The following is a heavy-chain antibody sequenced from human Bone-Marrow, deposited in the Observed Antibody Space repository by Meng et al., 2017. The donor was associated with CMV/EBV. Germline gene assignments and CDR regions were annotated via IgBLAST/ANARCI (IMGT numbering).Heavy chain of an antibody. CDR2: IIPIFGTA. D-gene: IGHD2/OR15-2a*01. V-gene: IGHV1-69*05. J-gene: IGHJ6*02. CDR3: ARGQVQCSTINCHDYRFSGMDV. CDR1: GGNFSSYA. Sequence: SVKVSCKASGGNFSSYAISWVRQAPGQGLEWMGGIIPIFGTANYAQKFQGRVTITTDESTSTAYMELSSLRSGDTAVYYCARGQVQCSTINCHDYRFSGMDVWGQGTTVTVSS.